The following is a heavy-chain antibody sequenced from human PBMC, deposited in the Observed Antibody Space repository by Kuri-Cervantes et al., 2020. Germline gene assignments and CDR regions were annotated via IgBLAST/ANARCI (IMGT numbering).Heavy chain of an antibody. V-gene: IGHV1-69*05. CDR3: ARGSKRGSYGGRQKKHDY. Sequence: SVKVSCKASGDTFSSYAISWVRQAPGQGLEWMGGIIPIFGTANYAQKFQGRVTITTDESTSTAYMELSSLRSEDTAVYYCARGSKRGSYGGRQKKHDYWGQGTLVTVSS. J-gene: IGHJ4*02. D-gene: IGHD1-26*01. CDR1: GDTFSSYA. CDR2: IIPIFGTA.